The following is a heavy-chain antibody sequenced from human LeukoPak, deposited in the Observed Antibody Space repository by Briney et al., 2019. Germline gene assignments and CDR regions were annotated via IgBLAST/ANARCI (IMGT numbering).Heavy chain of an antibody. CDR2: ISSSSSTI. CDR3: ASDAPTYYDFWSGYYQSPIGY. D-gene: IGHD3-3*01. CDR1: GFTFSSYS. J-gene: IGHJ4*02. Sequence: GGSLRLSCEASGFTFSSYSMNWVRQAPGKGLEWVSYISSSSSTIYYADSVKGRFTISRDNAKNSLYLQMNSLRAEDTAVYYCASDAPTYYDFWSGYYQSPIGYWGQGTLVTVSS. V-gene: IGHV3-48*01.